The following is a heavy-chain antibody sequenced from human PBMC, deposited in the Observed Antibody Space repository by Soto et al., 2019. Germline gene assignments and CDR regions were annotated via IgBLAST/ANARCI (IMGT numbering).Heavy chain of an antibody. Sequence: PGGSLTLSCAASGFTFSSYWMSWVRQAPGKGLEWVANINQDGSEKYYVDSVKGRFTISRDNAKNSLYLQMNGLRAEDTAVYYCAREAIAARLGPFFDYWGQGTLVTVSS. V-gene: IGHV3-7*01. CDR1: GFTFSSYW. CDR2: INQDGSEK. CDR3: AREAIAARLGPFFDY. J-gene: IGHJ4*02. D-gene: IGHD6-6*01.